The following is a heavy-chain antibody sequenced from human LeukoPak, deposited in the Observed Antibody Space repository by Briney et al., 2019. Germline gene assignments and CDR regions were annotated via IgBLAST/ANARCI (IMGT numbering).Heavy chain of an antibody. CDR3: ARDHLDAFDI. CDR2: IKQDGSEK. J-gene: IGHJ3*02. Sequence: PGGSLRLSCAASGFTFSSYAMSWVRQAPGKGLEWVANIKQDGSEKYYVDSVKGRFTISRDNAKNSLYLQMNSLRAEDTAVYYCARDHLDAFDIWGQGTMVTVSS. CDR1: GFTFSSYA. V-gene: IGHV3-7*01.